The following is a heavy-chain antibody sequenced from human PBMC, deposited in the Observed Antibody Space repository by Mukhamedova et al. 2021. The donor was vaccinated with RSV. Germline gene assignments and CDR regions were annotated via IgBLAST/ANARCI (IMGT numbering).Heavy chain of an antibody. Sequence: QPPGKGLEWIGYIYYIGSATYNPSLKSRVSMSIDPSKNQFSLKLTSVTAADTAVYYCARGTNYYGSGDYWGQGTLVTGSS. J-gene: IGHJ4*02. CDR3: ARGTNYYGSGDY. D-gene: IGHD3-10*01. V-gene: IGHV4-59*01. CDR2: IYYIGSA.